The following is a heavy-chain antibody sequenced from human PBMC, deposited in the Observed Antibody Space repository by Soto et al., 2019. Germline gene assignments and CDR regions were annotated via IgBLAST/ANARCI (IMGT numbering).Heavy chain of an antibody. CDR1: GFTFSSYA. CDR3: AKDQKSDRLTIFGVALPFDY. V-gene: IGHV3-23*01. D-gene: IGHD3-3*01. J-gene: IGHJ4*02. CDR2: ISGNGVTT. Sequence: PGSSLRLSCAASGFTFSSYAMSWVLQTPGKGLDWVSTISGNGVTTYYADSVKGRLTISRDNSKNTLYLQMNGLRAEDTAVYYCAKDQKSDRLTIFGVALPFDYWGQGTVVTVSS.